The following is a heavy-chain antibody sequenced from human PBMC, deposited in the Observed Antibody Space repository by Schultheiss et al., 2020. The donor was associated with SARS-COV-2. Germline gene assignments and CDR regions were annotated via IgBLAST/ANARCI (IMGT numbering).Heavy chain of an antibody. CDR2: ISGSGGST. D-gene: IGHD4-17*01. CDR1: GFTFSNAW. CDR3: ARDYYGDYFFDY. V-gene: IGHV3-23*01. J-gene: IGHJ4*02. Sequence: GGSLRLSCAASGFTFSNAWMSWVRQAPGKGLEWVSAISGSGGSTYYADSVKGRFTISRDNSKNTLYLQMNSLRAEDTAVYYCARDYYGDYFFDYWGQGTLVTVSS.